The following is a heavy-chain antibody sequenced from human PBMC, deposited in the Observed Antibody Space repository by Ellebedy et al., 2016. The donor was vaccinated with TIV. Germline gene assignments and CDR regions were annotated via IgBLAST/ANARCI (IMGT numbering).Heavy chain of an antibody. D-gene: IGHD5-18*01. Sequence: PGESLKISCGAFGFTFSAFAMGWVRQTPGKGLEWVSGMYGSGRGISYSESVKGRFTISRDNSKNTLHLQMDTLRVEDTAVYYCATRLGEGIQLWGGFDYWGQGTLVTVSS. V-gene: IGHV3-23*05. J-gene: IGHJ4*02. CDR2: MYGSGRGI. CDR3: ATRLGEGIQLWGGFDY. CDR1: GFTFSAFA.